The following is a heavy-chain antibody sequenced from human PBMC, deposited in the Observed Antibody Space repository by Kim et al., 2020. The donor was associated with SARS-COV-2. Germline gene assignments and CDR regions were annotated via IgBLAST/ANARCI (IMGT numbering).Heavy chain of an antibody. Sequence: KYYVDSVNGRFTISRENAKNSLFLQMNSLRVEDTAVYYCARAVSTGTVDYWGQGTLVTVSS. CDR2: K. D-gene: IGHD3-9*01. V-gene: IGHV3-7*01. CDR3: ARAVSTGTVDY. J-gene: IGHJ4*02.